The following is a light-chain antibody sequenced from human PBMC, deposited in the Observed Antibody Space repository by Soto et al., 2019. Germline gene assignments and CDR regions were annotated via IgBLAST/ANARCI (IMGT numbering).Light chain of an antibody. V-gene: IGKV1-33*01. CDR2: EAS. Sequence: DIQMTQSPSSLSASVGDRVTISCQASQDVGKHLNWYQQRPGKAPKILIYEASNLATGVPSRFSASGSGTHFTFSIRSLQPEDIGTYYCQQYGSSPPLTFGGGTKVEIK. J-gene: IGKJ4*01. CDR3: QQYGSSPPLT. CDR1: QDVGKH.